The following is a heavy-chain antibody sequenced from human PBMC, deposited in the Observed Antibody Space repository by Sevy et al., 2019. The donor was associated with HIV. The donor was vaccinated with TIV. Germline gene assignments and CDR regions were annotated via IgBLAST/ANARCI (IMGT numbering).Heavy chain of an antibody. CDR3: ARQDVQDCSGGSCYTNSRLLEWYFDL. J-gene: IGHJ2*01. Sequence: SETLSLTCTVSGGSISSSSYYWGWIRQPPGKGLEWIGSIYYSGSTYYNPSLKSRVTISVDTSKNQFSLKLSSVTAADTAVYYCARQDVQDCSGGSCYTNSRLLEWYFDLWGRGTLVTVSS. CDR1: GGSISSSSYY. V-gene: IGHV4-39*01. CDR2: IYYSGST. D-gene: IGHD2-15*01.